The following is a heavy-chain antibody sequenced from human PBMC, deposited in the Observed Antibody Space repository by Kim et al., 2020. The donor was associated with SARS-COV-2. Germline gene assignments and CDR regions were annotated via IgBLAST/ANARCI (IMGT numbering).Heavy chain of an antibody. D-gene: IGHD3-3*01. CDR1: GFTFSSYG. Sequence: GGSLRLSCAASGFTFSSYGMHWVRQAPGKGLEWVAVIWYDGSNKYYADSVKGRFTISRDNSKNTLYLQMNSLRAEDTAVYYCARAFFGPTGVGYPPDYWGQGTLVTVSS. V-gene: IGHV3-33*01. CDR2: IWYDGSNK. J-gene: IGHJ4*02. CDR3: ARAFFGPTGVGYPPDY.